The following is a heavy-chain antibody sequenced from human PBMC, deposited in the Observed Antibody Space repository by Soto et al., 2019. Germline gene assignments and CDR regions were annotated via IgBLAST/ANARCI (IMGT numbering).Heavy chain of an antibody. CDR1: GFTFSTYA. Sequence: GGSMRLSCAASGFTFSTYAMSWVRQAPGKGLEWVSVIGEGGFSTQYAASVKGRFTISRDNSKNMLYLQMNSLRSDDTAVYYCARDSITRVSSDVPGMDVWGQGTTVTVSS. V-gene: IGHV3-23*01. D-gene: IGHD3-16*01. CDR3: ARDSITRVSSDVPGMDV. J-gene: IGHJ6*02. CDR2: IGEGGFST.